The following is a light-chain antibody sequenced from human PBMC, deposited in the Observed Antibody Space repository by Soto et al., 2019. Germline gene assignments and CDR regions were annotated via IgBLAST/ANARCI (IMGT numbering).Light chain of an antibody. CDR3: GSHTGYFTH. CDR1: SSAFGGYEY. CDR2: NVN. Sequence: SALTQPASVSGSPGQSITISCTGASSAFGGYEYVSWFQQHPGKAPKLMIYNVNNRPLGVSFRFSGSKSGNTASLTISGLQTEDEADYYCGSHTGYFTHFGTGTKVTVL. V-gene: IGLV2-14*03. J-gene: IGLJ1*01.